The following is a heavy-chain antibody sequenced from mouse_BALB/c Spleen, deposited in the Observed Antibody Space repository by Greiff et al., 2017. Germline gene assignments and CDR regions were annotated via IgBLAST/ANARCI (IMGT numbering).Heavy chain of an antibody. D-gene: IGHD4-1*01. J-gene: IGHJ2*01. CDR2: FDTSDSYT. Sequence: QVQLQQSGAELVMPGASVKMSCKASGYTFTDYRIHWVKQSPGQGLEWLGTFDTSDSYTSYNQKFKGKATLTVDESSSTAYLQLSSLTSEDSAVYYCAGRCVNCYYVDYWGQGTTVTVSS. V-gene: IGHV1-69*01. CDR1: GYTFTDYR. CDR3: AGRCVNCYYVDY.